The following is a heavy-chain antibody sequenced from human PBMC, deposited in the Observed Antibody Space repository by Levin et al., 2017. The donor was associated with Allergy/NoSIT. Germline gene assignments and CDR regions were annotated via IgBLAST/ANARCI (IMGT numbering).Heavy chain of an antibody. CDR3: VRDPSQIIGRTGMDY. J-gene: IGHJ4*02. CDR2: IYYSGTT. CDR1: GGSISSTNSY. Sequence: SETLSLTCTVSGGSISSTNSYWGWIRQPPGKGLEWLGSIYYSGTTYYNPSLKRRVTISLDTSKNQFSLKLTSVTAADTAVYYCVRDPSQIIGRTGMDYWGQGTLVTVSS. V-gene: IGHV4-39*07. D-gene: IGHD2/OR15-2a*01.